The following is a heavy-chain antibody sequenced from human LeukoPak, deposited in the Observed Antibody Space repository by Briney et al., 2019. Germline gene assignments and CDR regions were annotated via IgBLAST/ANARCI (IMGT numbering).Heavy chain of an antibody. CDR3: ARAREPVLYTYYFDY. D-gene: IGHD1-14*01. Sequence: KASETLSLTCTVSGGSISSSSYYWGWIRQPPGKGLEWIGRMHHSGSTYYNPSLKSRVTISVDTSKNQVSLKLSSVTAADTAVYYCARAREPVLYTYYFDYWGQGTLVTVSS. CDR1: GGSISSSSYY. J-gene: IGHJ4*02. CDR2: MHHSGST. V-gene: IGHV4-39*07.